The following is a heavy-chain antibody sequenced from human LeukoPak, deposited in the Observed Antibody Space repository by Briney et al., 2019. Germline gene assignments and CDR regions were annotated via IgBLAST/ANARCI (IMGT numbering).Heavy chain of an antibody. CDR3: AKASGTTLTYGDY. CDR2: ISGSGGST. CDR1: GFTFSSYA. J-gene: IGHJ4*02. V-gene: IGHV3-23*01. D-gene: IGHD1-7*01. Sequence: GGSLRLSCAASGFTFSSYAMNWVRQAPRKGLEWVSAISGSGGSTYYADSVKGRFTISRDNSRNTLYLQMNSLRAEDTAVYYCAKASGTTLTYGDYWGQGTLGTVSS.